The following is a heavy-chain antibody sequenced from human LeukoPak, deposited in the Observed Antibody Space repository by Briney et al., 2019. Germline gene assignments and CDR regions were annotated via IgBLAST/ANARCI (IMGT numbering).Heavy chain of an antibody. CDR1: GGSISSYY. J-gene: IGHJ4*02. V-gene: IGHV4-59*08. CDR2: IYYSGST. CDR3: ARHGSSWYEKDYFDY. Sequence: SETLSLTCTVSGGSISSYYWSWIRQPPGKGLEWIGYIYYSGSTNYDPSLKSRVTISVDTSKNQFSLKLSSVTAADTAVYYCARHGSSWYEKDYFDYWGQGTLVTVSS. D-gene: IGHD6-13*01.